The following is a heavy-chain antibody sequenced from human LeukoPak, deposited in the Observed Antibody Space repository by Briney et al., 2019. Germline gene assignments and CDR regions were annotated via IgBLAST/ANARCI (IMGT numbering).Heavy chain of an antibody. CDR1: GYTFTGYY. CDR2: INPNSGGT. D-gene: IGHD1-26*01. J-gene: IGHJ4*02. Sequence: ASVKVSCKASGYTFTGYYMHWGRQAPGQGLEWMGWINPNSGGTNYAQKFQGRVTMTRDTSISTAYMELSRLRSDDTAVYYCARAHVVGADGGDYWGQGTLVTVSS. V-gene: IGHV1-2*02. CDR3: ARAHVVGADGGDY.